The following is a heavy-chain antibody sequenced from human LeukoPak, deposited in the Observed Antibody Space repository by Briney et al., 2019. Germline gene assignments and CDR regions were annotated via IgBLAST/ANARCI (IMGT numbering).Heavy chain of an antibody. V-gene: IGHV3-74*01. D-gene: IGHD2-15*01. J-gene: IGHJ3*02. CDR2: IQYDGSTT. CDR1: GFSFSSYW. Sequence: PGGSLRLSCAASGFSFSSYWVHWVRQAPGKGLVWVARIQYDGSTTNYADSVKGRFTISRDNAKKTLYVQMNSLRAEDTAVYYCARALVAGVTLNALDIWGRGTMVTVSS. CDR3: ARALVAGVTLNALDI.